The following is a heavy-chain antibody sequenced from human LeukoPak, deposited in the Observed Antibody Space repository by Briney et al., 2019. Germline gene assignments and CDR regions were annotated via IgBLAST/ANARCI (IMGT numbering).Heavy chain of an antibody. V-gene: IGHV3-7*01. CDR2: IKPDGSDK. CDR3: ATISAQTFDI. J-gene: IGHJ3*02. CDR1: GFSFRSHW. D-gene: IGHD5-24*01. Sequence: GGSLRLSCVGSGFSFRSHWVNWVRQSPGKGLEWVADIKPDGSDKYYVDSARGRFTVSRDNAKNSAFLQMNSLRAEDTAIYYCATISAQTFDIWGQGTLVSVSS.